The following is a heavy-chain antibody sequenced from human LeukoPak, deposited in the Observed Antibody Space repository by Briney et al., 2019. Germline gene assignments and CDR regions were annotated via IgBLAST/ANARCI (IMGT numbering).Heavy chain of an antibody. Sequence: ASVKVSCTASGYTFTSYYMHWVRQAPGQGLEWMGIINPSGGSTSYAQKFQGRFTMTRDTSTSTVYMELSSLRSEDTAVYYCARDMSVTTKYSYYYGMDVWGKGTTVTVSS. V-gene: IGHV1-46*01. J-gene: IGHJ6*04. D-gene: IGHD4-17*01. CDR1: GYTFTSYY. CDR2: INPSGGST. CDR3: ARDMSVTTKYSYYYGMDV.